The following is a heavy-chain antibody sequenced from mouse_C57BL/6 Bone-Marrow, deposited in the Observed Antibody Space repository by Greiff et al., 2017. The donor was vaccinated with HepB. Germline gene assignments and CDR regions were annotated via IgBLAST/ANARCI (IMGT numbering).Heavy chain of an antibody. D-gene: IGHD2-3*01. CDR1: GFTFSDYY. CDR3: ARDQRWLLVYWYFDV. Sequence: DVKLVESEGGLVQPGSSMKLSCTASGFTFSDYYMAWVRQVPEKGLEWVANINYDGSSTYYLDSLKSRFIISRDNAKNILYLQMSSLKSEDTATYYCARDQRWLLVYWYFDVWGTGTTVTVSS. J-gene: IGHJ1*03. CDR2: INYDGSST. V-gene: IGHV5-16*01.